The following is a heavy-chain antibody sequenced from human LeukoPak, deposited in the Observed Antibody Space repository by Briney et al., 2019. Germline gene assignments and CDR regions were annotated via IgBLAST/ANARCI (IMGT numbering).Heavy chain of an antibody. CDR3: AKIAARPYYCYYMDV. CDR2: IYYSGST. D-gene: IGHD6-6*01. V-gene: IGHV4-39*07. Sequence: SETLSLTCTVSSGSISSSSYYWGWIRQPPGKGLEWIGSIYYSGSTYYNPSLKSRVTISVDTSKNQFSLKLSSVTAADTAVYYCAKIAARPYYCYYMDVWGKGTTVTVSS. CDR1: SGSISSSSYY. J-gene: IGHJ6*03.